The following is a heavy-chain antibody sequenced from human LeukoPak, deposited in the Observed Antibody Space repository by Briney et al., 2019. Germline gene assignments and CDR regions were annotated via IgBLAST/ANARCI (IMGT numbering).Heavy chain of an antibody. D-gene: IGHD6-6*01. Sequence: PWGSLRLSCAAFGFTFSDYYMSWIRQPPGKGLEWIGEINHSGSANYNPSLKSRVTISVDTSKNQFSLKLSSVTAADTAVYYCARESIAARPLLLYYFDYWGQGTLVTVSS. J-gene: IGHJ4*02. CDR3: ARESIAARPLLLYYFDY. CDR1: GFTFSDYY. CDR2: INHSGSA. V-gene: IGHV4-34*01.